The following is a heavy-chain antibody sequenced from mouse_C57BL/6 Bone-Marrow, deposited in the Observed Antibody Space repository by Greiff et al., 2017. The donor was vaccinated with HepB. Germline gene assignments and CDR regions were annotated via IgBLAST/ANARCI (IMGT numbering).Heavy chain of an antibody. CDR1: GFTFSSYA. V-gene: IGHV5-9-1*02. Sequence: EVQGVESGEGLVKPGGSLKLSCAASGFTFSSYAMSWVRQTPEKRLEWVAYISSGGDYIYYADTVKGRFTISRDNARNTLYLQMSSLKSEDTAMYYCTRDRRAWFAYWGQGTLVTVSA. CDR2: ISSGGDYI. CDR3: TRDRRAWFAY. D-gene: IGHD2-14*01. J-gene: IGHJ3*01.